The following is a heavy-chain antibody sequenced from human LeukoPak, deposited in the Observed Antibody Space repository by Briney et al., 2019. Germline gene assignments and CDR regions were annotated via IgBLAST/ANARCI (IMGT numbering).Heavy chain of an antibody. CDR2: ISSSSSYI. V-gene: IGHV3-21*01. CDR3: AREAFRDSNPSY. D-gene: IGHD3-3*02. Sequence: GGSLRLSCAASGFTFSSYWMSWVRQAPGKGLEWVSSISSSSSYIYYADSVKGRFTISRDNAKNSLYLQMNSLRAEDTAVYYCAREAFRDSNPSYWGQGTLVTVSS. J-gene: IGHJ4*02. CDR1: GFTFSSYW.